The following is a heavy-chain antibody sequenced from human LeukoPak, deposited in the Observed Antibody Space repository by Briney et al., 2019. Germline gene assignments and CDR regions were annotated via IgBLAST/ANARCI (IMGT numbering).Heavy chain of an antibody. Sequence: GGPLRLSCAASGFTFSTFTMNWVRQAPGKGLEWVSSIRGTSRDIMYAGSVKGRFTISRDNGENSLYLQMNSLRAEDTAVYYCARDLCSGGRCSDYWGQGTLVTVAS. CDR3: ARDLCSGGRCSDY. J-gene: IGHJ4*02. CDR2: IRGTSRDI. CDR1: GFTFSTFT. D-gene: IGHD2-15*01. V-gene: IGHV3-21*01.